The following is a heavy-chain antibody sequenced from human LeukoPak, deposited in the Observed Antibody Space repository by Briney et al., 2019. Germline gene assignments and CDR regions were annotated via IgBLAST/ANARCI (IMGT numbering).Heavy chain of an antibody. CDR2: INEDGGER. J-gene: IGHJ4*02. CDR1: GFTLNRYW. D-gene: IGHD1-14*01. V-gene: IGHV3-7*01. Sequence: GGSLRLSCAASGFTLNRYWMSWVRQAPGKGLEWVANINEDGGERHYVDSVKGRFTISRDNAKSSLYLQMNSLRAEDTAVYYCARGGNLENWGGGTLVTVSS. CDR3: ARGGNLEN.